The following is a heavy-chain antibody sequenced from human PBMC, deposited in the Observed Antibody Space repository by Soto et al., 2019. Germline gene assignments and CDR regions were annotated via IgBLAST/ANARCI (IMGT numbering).Heavy chain of an antibody. CDR1: GFTFDDYA. CDR3: AKDEGPGIAAAGLDY. CDR2: ISWNSGSI. Sequence: GGSLRLSCAASGFTFDDYAMHWVRQAPGKGLEWVSGISWNSGSIGYADSVKGRFTISRDNAKNSLYLQMNSLRAEDTALYYCAKDEGPGIAAAGLDYWGQGTLVTVS. D-gene: IGHD6-13*01. J-gene: IGHJ4*02. V-gene: IGHV3-9*01.